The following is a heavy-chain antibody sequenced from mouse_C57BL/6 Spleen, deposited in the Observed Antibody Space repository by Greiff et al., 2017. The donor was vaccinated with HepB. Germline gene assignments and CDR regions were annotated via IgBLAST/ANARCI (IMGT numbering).Heavy chain of an antibody. CDR3: ARDWEGFDY. Sequence: QVQLQQPGAELVRPGSSVKLSCKASGYTFTSYWMDWVKQRPEQGLEWIGNIYPSDSETHYNQKFKDKATLTVDKSSSTAYMQLSSLTSEDSAVYYCARDWEGFDYWGQGTTLTVSS. CDR2: IYPSDSET. J-gene: IGHJ2*01. D-gene: IGHD4-1*01. CDR1: GYTFTSYW. V-gene: IGHV1-61*01.